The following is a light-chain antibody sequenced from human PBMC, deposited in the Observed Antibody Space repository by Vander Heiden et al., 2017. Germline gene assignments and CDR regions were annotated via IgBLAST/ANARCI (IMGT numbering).Light chain of an antibody. CDR2: EVS. V-gene: IGLV2-8*01. J-gene: IGLJ7*01. CDR3: SAYEGGDNFAV. Sequence: QSALTQPPSASGSPGQSVTISCTGTSSDVGGYAYVSWYQHHPGKGPKLMIYEVSKRPSGVPDRFSGSKSGNTASLTVSGLQTEDEADYYCSAYEGGDNFAVFGGGTQLTV. CDR1: SSDVGGYAY.